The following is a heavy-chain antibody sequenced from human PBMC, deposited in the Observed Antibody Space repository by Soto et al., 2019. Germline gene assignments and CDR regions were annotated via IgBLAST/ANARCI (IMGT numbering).Heavy chain of an antibody. CDR1: GGSISSSSYY. D-gene: IGHD2-15*01. Sequence: SETLSLTCTVSGGSISSSSYYWGWIRQPPGKGLEWIGSIYYSGSTYYNPSLKSRVTISVDTSKNQFSLKLSSVTAADTAVYYCASLVCSGGSCYSPYYYYMDVWAKGPRSPSP. J-gene: IGHJ6*03. V-gene: IGHV4-39*01. CDR2: IYYSGST. CDR3: ASLVCSGGSCYSPYYYYMDV.